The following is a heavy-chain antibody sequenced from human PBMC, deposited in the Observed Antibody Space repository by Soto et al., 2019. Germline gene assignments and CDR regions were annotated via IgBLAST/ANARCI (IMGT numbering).Heavy chain of an antibody. J-gene: IGHJ6*02. CDR2: MNPNSGNT. CDR3: ARGVTMVRGVIIFYYYSGMDV. D-gene: IGHD3-10*01. V-gene: IGHV1-8*01. CDR1: GYTFTSYD. Sequence: QVQLVQSGAEVKKPGASVKVSCKASGYTFTSYDINWVRQATGQGLEWMGWMNPNSGNTGYAQKFQGRVTMTRNTSISTAYMELSSLRSEDTAVYYCARGVTMVRGVIIFYYYSGMDVWCQGTTVTVSS.